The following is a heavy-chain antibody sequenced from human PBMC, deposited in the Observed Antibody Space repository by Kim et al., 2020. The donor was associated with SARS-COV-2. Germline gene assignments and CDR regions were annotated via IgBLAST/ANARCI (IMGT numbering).Heavy chain of an antibody. J-gene: IGHJ4*02. CDR1: GFSLTTRGEA. V-gene: IGHV2-5*02. CDR3: AHRPGRTSTEPFR. D-gene: IGHD1-26*01. Sequence: SGPTLVNPTQTLTLTCTFSGFSLTTRGEAVAWIRQPPGKALEWLALIYWDDDKNYSPSLRNRITITKDTSRNQVVLTMSNVDLVDTATYFCAHRPGRTSTEPFRWGQGILVTVSS. CDR2: IYWDDDK.